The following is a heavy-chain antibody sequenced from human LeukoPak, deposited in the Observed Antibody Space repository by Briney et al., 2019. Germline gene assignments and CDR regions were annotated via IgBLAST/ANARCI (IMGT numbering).Heavy chain of an antibody. CDR1: GGSFSGYY. CDR2: INHSGST. D-gene: IGHD3-10*01. J-gene: IGHJ4*02. V-gene: IGHV4-34*01. Sequence: SETLSLTCAVYGGSFSGYYWIWIRQPPGKGLEWIGEINHSGSTNYHPSLKSRVPISVDTSKIQFSLLLSSVTAADTGVYYCARGVRITMVRGVIKPPEFDYWGQGTLVTVSS. CDR3: ARGVRITMVRGVIKPPEFDY.